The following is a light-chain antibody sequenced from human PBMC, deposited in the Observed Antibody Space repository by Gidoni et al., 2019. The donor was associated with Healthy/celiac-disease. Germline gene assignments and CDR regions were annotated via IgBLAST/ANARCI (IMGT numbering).Light chain of an antibody. Sequence: EIVMTQSPATLSVSPGERATLSCRASQSVSSNLAWYQHKPGQAPRLLIYGASTRAIGIPARFSGSGSGTEFTLTISSLQSEDFALYYCLQYDIWPPELTFGGGTKVEIK. V-gene: IGKV3-15*01. CDR1: QSVSSN. J-gene: IGKJ4*02. CDR2: GAS. CDR3: LQYDIWPPELT.